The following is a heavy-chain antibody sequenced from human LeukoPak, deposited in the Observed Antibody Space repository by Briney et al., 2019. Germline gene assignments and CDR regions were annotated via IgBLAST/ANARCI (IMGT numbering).Heavy chain of an antibody. V-gene: IGHV1-69*05. J-gene: IGHJ6*03. D-gene: IGHD3-3*01. Sequence: GASVKVSCTASGGTLSSYAISWVRQAPGQGLEWMGGIIPIFGTVNYAQKFQERVTITRDMSTSTAYMELSSLRSEDTAVYYCAADSNTIFGYYMDVWGKGTTVTVSS. CDR1: GGTLSSYA. CDR3: AADSNTIFGYYMDV. CDR2: IIPIFGTV.